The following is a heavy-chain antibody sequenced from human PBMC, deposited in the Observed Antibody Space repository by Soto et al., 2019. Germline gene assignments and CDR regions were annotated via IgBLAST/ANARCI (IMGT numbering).Heavy chain of an antibody. J-gene: IGHJ6*03. V-gene: IGHV1-18*01. CDR1: GYTFTNYG. D-gene: IGHD6-6*01. Sequence: QVQLLQSGAEVKKPGASVKVSCKASGYTFTNYGITWVRQAPGQGLEWMGWISAYNGNTHYTQRLQGRVTMTTDKSTSTAYMELRGLRSDDTAVYYCARVRQLDGYFYYYMDVWGKGTTVTVSS. CDR2: ISAYNGNT. CDR3: ARVRQLDGYFYYYMDV.